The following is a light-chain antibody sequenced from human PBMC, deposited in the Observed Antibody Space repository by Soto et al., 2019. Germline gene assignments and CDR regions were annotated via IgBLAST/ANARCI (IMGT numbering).Light chain of an antibody. CDR2: GAS. V-gene: IGKV3-15*01. Sequence: EIVMTQSPVTLSVSPGERVTLSCRASQRVSSNLAWYQQKPGQAPRLLIYGASTRATGIPARFSGSGSGTEFTLTISSLQSEDFAVYYCQQYNNWPPMYTFGQGTKLEIK. J-gene: IGKJ2*01. CDR3: QQYNNWPPMYT. CDR1: QRVSSN.